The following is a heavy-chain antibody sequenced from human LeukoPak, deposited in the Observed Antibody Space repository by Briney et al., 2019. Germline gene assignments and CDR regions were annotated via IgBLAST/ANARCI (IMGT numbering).Heavy chain of an antibody. CDR1: GFTVSSNY. CDR2: IYSGGST. D-gene: IGHD2-2*01. Sequence: GGSLRLSCAASGFTVSSNYMSWVRQAPGKGLEWVSVIYSGGSTYYADSVKGRFTISRDNSKNTLYLQMNSLRAEDTAVYYCARDHRIVVTAMDVWGKGTTVTVSS. V-gene: IGHV3-53*05. J-gene: IGHJ6*03. CDR3: ARDHRIVVTAMDV.